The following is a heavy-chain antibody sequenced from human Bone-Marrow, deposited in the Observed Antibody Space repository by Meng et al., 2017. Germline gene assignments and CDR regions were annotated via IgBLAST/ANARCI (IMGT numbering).Heavy chain of an antibody. V-gene: IGHV4-34*01. CDR2: INHSGST. D-gene: IGHD6-19*01. CDR1: GVSFSGYY. Sequence: SETLSLTCAVYGVSFSGYYWSWIRQPPGKGLEWIGEINHSGSTNYNPSLKSRVTISVDTSKNQFSLKLSSVTAADTAVYYCARARVAVAGYYYYYGMDVWGQGTTVTVSS. CDR3: ARARVAVAGYYYYYGMDV. J-gene: IGHJ6*02.